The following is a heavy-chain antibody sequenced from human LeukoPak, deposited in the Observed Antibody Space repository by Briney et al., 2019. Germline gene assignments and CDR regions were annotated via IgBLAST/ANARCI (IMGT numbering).Heavy chain of an antibody. V-gene: IGHV1-2*02. CDR1: GYTFTGYY. J-gene: IGHJ4*02. CDR2: INPNSGGT. D-gene: IGHD2-2*01. Sequence: ASVKVSCKASGYTFTGYYMHWVRQAPGHGLEWMGWINPNSGGTNYAQKFQGRVTMTRDTSISTAYMELSRLRSDDTAVYYCARVSRKTASSFDYWGQGTLVTVSS. CDR3: ARVSRKTASSFDY.